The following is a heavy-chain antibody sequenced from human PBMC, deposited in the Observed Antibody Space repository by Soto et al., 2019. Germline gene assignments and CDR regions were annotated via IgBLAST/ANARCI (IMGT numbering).Heavy chain of an antibody. V-gene: IGHV3-21*01. CDR2: ISSSSSYI. Sequence: GGSLRLSCAASGFTFSSYSMNWVRQAPGKGLEWVSSISSSSSYIYYADSVKGRFTISRDNAKNSLYLQMNSLRDEDTAVYYCASRDPKAHNDVFDIWGQGTMVTVSS. J-gene: IGHJ3*02. CDR3: ASRDPKAHNDVFDI. CDR1: GFTFSSYS. D-gene: IGHD2-21*01.